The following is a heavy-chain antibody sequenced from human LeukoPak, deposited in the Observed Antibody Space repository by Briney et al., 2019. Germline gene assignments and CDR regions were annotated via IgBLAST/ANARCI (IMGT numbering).Heavy chain of an antibody. D-gene: IGHD3-22*01. CDR3: AREPYYYDSSGYLDY. V-gene: IGHV3-20*04. CDR1: GFTFDDYG. Sequence: GGSPRLSCAASGFTFDDYGMSWVRQAPGKGLEWVSGINWNGGSTGYADSVKGRFTISRDNAKNSLYLQMNSLRAEDTALYYCAREPYYYDSSGYLDYWGQGTLVTVSS. CDR2: INWNGGST. J-gene: IGHJ4*02.